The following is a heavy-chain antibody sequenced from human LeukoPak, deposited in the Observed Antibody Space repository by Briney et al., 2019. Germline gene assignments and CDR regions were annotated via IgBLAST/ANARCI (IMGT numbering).Heavy chain of an antibody. CDR1: GYTFTSYY. D-gene: IGHD3-3*01. Sequence: GASVKVSCKASGYTFTSYYIDWVRQAPGQGLEWMGWINPNSGGTNYAQKFQGRVTMTRDTSISTAYMELSRLRSDDTAVYYCARILPLFRSGYYPGYYYYGMDVWGQGTTVTVSS. J-gene: IGHJ6*02. V-gene: IGHV1-2*02. CDR2: INPNSGGT. CDR3: ARILPLFRSGYYPGYYYYGMDV.